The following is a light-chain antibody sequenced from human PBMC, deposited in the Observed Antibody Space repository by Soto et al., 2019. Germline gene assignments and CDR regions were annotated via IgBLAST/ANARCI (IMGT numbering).Light chain of an antibody. J-gene: IGKJ5*01. CDR2: DAS. Sequence: DIQMTQSRSSLSASVGDRVSITCQASQDISNYLNWYQQKPGKAPNLLIYDASNLKTGVPSRFSGGGSGTDFTFTISSLQAEDFATYYCQQYDNLPTVTFGQGTRLEIK. CDR3: QQYDNLPTVT. V-gene: IGKV1-33*01. CDR1: QDISNY.